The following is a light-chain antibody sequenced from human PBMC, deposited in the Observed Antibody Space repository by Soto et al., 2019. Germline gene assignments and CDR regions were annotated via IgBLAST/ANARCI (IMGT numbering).Light chain of an antibody. CDR3: CAFTGNSFV. V-gene: IGLV2-11*01. Sequence: QSALTQPRSVSGSPRQSVAISCAGTSSDIGRYAYVSWYQQHPGKVPKLMMYDVGKRPSGVPDRFSGSRSGNTASLTISGLQAEDEADYYCCAFTGNSFVFGTGTKVTVL. CDR2: DVG. J-gene: IGLJ1*01. CDR1: SSDIGRYAY.